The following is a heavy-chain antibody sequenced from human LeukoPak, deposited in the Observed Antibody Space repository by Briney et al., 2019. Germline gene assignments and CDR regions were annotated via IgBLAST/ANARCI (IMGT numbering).Heavy chain of an antibody. V-gene: IGHV4-59*01. CDR2: VYYRGNT. D-gene: IGHD2-15*01. CDR3: ARHADIALYREGMDV. CDR1: GGSISHYF. Sequence: PSQTLSPTCTVSGGSISHYFWSWIRQPPGQGLEWVGYVYYRGNTIYSPSLRSRVTISVDSSKHAFSMKMTSVTAADTAVYYCARHADIALYREGMDVWGKGTTVTVSS. J-gene: IGHJ6*04.